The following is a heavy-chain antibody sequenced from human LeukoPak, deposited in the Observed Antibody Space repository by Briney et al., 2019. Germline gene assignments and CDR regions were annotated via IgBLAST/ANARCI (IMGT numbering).Heavy chain of an antibody. Sequence: GGSLRLSCAASGFTFSSYSMNWVRQAPGKGLGWVSSISSSSSYIYYADSVKGRFTISRDNAKNSLYLQMNSLRAEDTAVYYCARDRGSSWPFDYWGQGTLVTVSS. J-gene: IGHJ4*02. D-gene: IGHD6-13*01. V-gene: IGHV3-21*01. CDR1: GFTFSSYS. CDR2: ISSSSSYI. CDR3: ARDRGSSWPFDY.